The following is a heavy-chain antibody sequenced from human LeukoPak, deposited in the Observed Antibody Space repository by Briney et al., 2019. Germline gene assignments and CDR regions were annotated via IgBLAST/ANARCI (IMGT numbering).Heavy chain of an antibody. CDR3: ARTSRRGSGSYYLDY. CDR2: IYYSGST. CDR1: GGSISSSSYY. Sequence: PSETLSLTCTVSGGSISSSSYYWGWIRQPPGKGLEWIGSIYYSGSTYYNPSLKSRVTISVDTSKNQFSLKLSSVTAADTAVYYCARTSRRGSGSYYLDYWGQGTLVTVSS. V-gene: IGHV4-39*01. D-gene: IGHD3-10*01. J-gene: IGHJ4*02.